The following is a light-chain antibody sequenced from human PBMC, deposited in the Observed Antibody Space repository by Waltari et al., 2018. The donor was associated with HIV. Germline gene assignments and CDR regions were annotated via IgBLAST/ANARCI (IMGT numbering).Light chain of an antibody. CDR2: GAS. CDR3: QQYGTSPFT. Sequence: EIVLTQSPGTLSLSPGERATLSCRARQSVSVTYLAWYQQRPGQAPRLLIYGASSRATGIPDRFSGSGSGTDFTLTISRLESGDSAVYYCQQYGTSPFTFGPGT. J-gene: IGKJ3*01. V-gene: IGKV3-20*01. CDR1: QSVSVTY.